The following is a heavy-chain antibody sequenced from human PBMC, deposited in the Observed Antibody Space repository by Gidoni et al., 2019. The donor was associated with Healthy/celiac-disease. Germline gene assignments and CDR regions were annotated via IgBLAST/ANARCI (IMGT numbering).Heavy chain of an antibody. D-gene: IGHD3-3*01. J-gene: IGHJ6*02. CDR1: GFTFSSYG. CDR2: IRYDGSNK. Sequence: QVQLWESVGGVVQPVRSLRLPCAASGFTFSSYGIHWVRQAPGKGLEWVAVIRYDGSNKYYADSVKGRFTISRDNSKNTLYLQMNSLRAEDTAVYYCARGNLPSYYDFWSGPNYYYYYGMDVWGQGTTVTVSS. CDR3: ARGNLPSYYDFWSGPNYYYYYGMDV. V-gene: IGHV3-33*01.